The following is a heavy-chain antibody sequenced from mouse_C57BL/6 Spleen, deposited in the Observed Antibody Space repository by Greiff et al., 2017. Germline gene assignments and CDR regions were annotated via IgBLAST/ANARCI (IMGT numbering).Heavy chain of an antibody. CDR1: GYAFSSYW. V-gene: IGHV1-80*01. J-gene: IGHJ2*01. CDR2: IYPGDGDT. CDR3: ARLSLYYYGSSYVDY. D-gene: IGHD1-1*01. Sequence: QVQLQQSGAELVKPGASVKISCKASGYAFSSYWMNWVKQRPGKGLDWIGQIYPGDGDTNYNGKFKGKATLTADESSSTAYMQLSSLTSEDSAVYFCARLSLYYYGSSYVDYWGQGTTLTVSS.